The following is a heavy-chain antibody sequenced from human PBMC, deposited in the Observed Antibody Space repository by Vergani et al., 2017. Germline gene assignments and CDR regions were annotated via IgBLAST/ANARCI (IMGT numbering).Heavy chain of an antibody. J-gene: IGHJ6*02. CDR2: IYYSGST. D-gene: IGHD3-10*01. Sequence: QVQLQESGPGLVKPSQNLSLNCPVSGGSIRSGDYYWSWVRQPPGKGLEWIGYIYYSGSTYYNPSLKSRVTISVDTSKNQFSLKLSSVTAAATAVYYCARVGVVRGVSYYYYYYGMDVWGQGP. CDR1: GGSIRSGDYY. V-gene: IGHV4-30-4*08. CDR3: ARVGVVRGVSYYYYYYGMDV.